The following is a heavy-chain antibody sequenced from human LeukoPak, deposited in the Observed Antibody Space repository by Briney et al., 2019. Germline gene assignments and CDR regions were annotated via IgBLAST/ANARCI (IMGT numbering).Heavy chain of an antibody. D-gene: IGHD3-22*01. CDR2: IYYSGST. Sequence: SETLSLTCTVSGGSISSGDYYWSWIRQPPGKGLEWIGYIYYSGSTYYNPSLKSRVTISVDTSKNQFSLKLSSVTAADTAVYYCASAYYYDSSGYYDAFDIWGQGTMVTVSS. V-gene: IGHV4-30-4*01. J-gene: IGHJ3*02. CDR1: GGSISSGDYY. CDR3: ASAYYYDSSGYYDAFDI.